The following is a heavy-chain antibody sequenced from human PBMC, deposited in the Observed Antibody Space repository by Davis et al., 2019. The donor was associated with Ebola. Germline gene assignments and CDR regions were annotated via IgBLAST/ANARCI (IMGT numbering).Heavy chain of an antibody. D-gene: IGHD1-26*01. V-gene: IGHV4-4*02. CDR2: IYHSGST. CDR1: GGSISSSNW. Sequence: PSETLSLTCAVSGGSISSSNWWSWVRQPPGKGLEWIGEIYHSGSTNYNPSLKSRVTISVDKSKNQFSLKLSSVTAADTAVYYCARDFSPRWDDAFDIWGQGTMVTVSS. J-gene: IGHJ3*02. CDR3: ARDFSPRWDDAFDI.